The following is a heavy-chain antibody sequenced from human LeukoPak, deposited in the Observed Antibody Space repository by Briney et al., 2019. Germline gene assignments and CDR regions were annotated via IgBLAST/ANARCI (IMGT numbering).Heavy chain of an antibody. CDR2: ILYNGNNK. V-gene: IGHV3-30*02. CDR3: AKDQEIKGTTLFYFDF. D-gene: IGHD1-14*01. Sequence: GGSLRLSCTTSGFTFSNFGMHWVRQAPGKGLEWVAFILYNGNNKYYAESVKGRFTISRDNSKRTVFLQMNSLRVDDTAVYYCAKDQEIKGTTLFYFDFWGEGNQVTVSS. J-gene: IGHJ4*02. CDR1: GFTFSNFG.